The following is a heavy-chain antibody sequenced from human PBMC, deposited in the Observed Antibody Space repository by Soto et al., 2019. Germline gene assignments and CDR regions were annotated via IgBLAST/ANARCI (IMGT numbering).Heavy chain of an antibody. Sequence: PGGSLRLSCAAFGFTVSDNYMSWVRQAPGKRLEWVSVIYSSGSTYYPGSVKGRFTISRDDSKNTLYLQMNSLRVEDTAVYYCARERYSGYDPTDYWGQGTLVTVSS. D-gene: IGHD5-12*01. CDR1: GFTVSDNY. CDR3: ARERYSGYDPTDY. CDR2: IYSSGST. J-gene: IGHJ4*02. V-gene: IGHV3-66*01.